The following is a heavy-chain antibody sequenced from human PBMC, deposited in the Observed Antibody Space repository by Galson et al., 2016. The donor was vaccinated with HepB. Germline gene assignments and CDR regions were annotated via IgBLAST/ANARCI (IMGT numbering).Heavy chain of an antibody. CDR3: ARGQKGNYDFWTGGITGYYFDS. V-gene: IGHV4-59*12. CDR1: GGSISAFW. CDR2: IYNRGST. J-gene: IGHJ4*02. D-gene: IGHD3-3*01. Sequence: SETLSLTCTVSGGSISAFWWTWIRQPPGKGLEWIGYIYNRGSTYYNPSLSSRVTILLDTSKDQFSLKLSSVTAADTAVYYCARGQKGNYDFWTGGITGYYFDSWGQGTLVTVSS.